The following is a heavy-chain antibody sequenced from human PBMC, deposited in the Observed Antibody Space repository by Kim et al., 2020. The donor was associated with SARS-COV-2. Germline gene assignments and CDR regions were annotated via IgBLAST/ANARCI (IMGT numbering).Heavy chain of an antibody. CDR1: GYTFTSYG. Sequence: ASVKVSCKASGYTFTSYGISWVRQAPGQGLEWMGWISAYNGNTNYAQKLQGRVTMTTDTSTSTAYMELRSLRSDDTAVYYCARDGVFYYYDSSGYYDLRYYGMDVWGQGTTVTVSS. D-gene: IGHD3-22*01. CDR3: ARDGVFYYYDSSGYYDLRYYGMDV. J-gene: IGHJ6*02. V-gene: IGHV1-18*01. CDR2: ISAYNGNT.